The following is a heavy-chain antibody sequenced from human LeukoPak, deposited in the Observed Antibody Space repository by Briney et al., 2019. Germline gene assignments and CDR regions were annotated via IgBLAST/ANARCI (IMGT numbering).Heavy chain of an antibody. CDR1: GFTVSTYD. V-gene: IGHV3-48*01. Sequence: GGSLRLSCAASGFTVSTYDMHWVRQAPGGGPEWIAYFGISGTIYYADSVRGRFTISRDSAKNSLHLEMNSLRVDDTAIYYCAGYGFYPYWGQGTPVTVSS. J-gene: IGHJ4*02. CDR2: FGISGTI. D-gene: IGHD5-18*01. CDR3: AGYGFYPY.